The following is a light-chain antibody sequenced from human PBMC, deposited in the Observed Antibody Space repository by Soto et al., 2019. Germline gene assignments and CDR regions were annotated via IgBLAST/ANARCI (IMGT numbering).Light chain of an antibody. Sequence: SLMTPSPLSLVCTPGEPASIACRSGQSLLFNNEYNYLDWYLQKPGQSPQLLMYLGSNRAPGVPARFSGTGSGTDFTLQISSVEAEDVGFYYRRQGVQGPWEFAEGTKVDIK. J-gene: IGKJ1*01. CDR2: LGS. CDR1: QSLLFNNEYNY. CDR3: RQGVQGPWE. V-gene: IGKV2-28*01.